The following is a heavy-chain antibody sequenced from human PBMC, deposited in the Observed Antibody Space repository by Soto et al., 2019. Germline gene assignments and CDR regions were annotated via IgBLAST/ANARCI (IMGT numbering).Heavy chain of an antibody. V-gene: IGHV4-31*03. D-gene: IGHD3-22*01. CDR2: IYYSGTT. Sequence: QVQLQESGPGLVKPSQTLSLTCTVSGGSISSDGHYWSWIRQHPGKGLEWIGYIYYSGTTYYNPSLKSRLTISVDMSKNQFSLKLSSVTAADTAVYYCARDSGDYYDSSGYYRDMAFDIWGQGTMATVSS. CDR3: ARDSGDYYDSSGYYRDMAFDI. J-gene: IGHJ3*02. CDR1: GGSISSDGHY.